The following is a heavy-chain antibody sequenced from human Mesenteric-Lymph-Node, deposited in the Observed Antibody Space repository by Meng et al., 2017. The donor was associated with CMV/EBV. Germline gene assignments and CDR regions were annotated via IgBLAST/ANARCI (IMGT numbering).Heavy chain of an antibody. CDR2: INHSGST. CDR1: GGSISSYY. Sequence: GSLRLSCTVSGGSISSYYWSWIRQPPGKGLEWIGEINHSGSTNYNPSLKSRVTISVDTSKNQFSLKLSSVTAADTAVYYCARGGITIFGVVSYNWFDPWGQGTLVTVSS. CDR3: ARGGITIFGVVSYNWFDP. J-gene: IGHJ5*02. V-gene: IGHV4-34*01. D-gene: IGHD3-3*01.